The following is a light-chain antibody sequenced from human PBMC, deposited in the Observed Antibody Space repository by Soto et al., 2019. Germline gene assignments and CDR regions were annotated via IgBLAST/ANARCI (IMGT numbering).Light chain of an antibody. Sequence: ETVLTQSPATLSLSPGERATLSCRASRSISTYLAWYQQKPGQAPRLLIYGASSRATGIPDRFSGGGSGTDFTLTISRLEPEDFAVYYCQQYGSSPTFGQGTKVDIK. CDR3: QQYGSSPT. CDR1: RSISTY. V-gene: IGKV3-20*01. J-gene: IGKJ1*01. CDR2: GAS.